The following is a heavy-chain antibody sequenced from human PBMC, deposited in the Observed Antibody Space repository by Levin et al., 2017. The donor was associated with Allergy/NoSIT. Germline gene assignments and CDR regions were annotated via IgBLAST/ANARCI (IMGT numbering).Heavy chain of an antibody. V-gene: IGHV1-46*01. D-gene: IGHD4-17*01. Sequence: ASVKVSCKPSGFTFSNNSMHWVRQAPGHGLEWMGIINPRGGGTNYAQKFQDRVTMTRDTSTSTVYMELSSLRSEDTAVYYCARAYGDHTGGYYYYGMDGWGQGTTVTVSS. CDR1: GFTFSNNS. CDR3: ARAYGDHTGGYYYYGMDG. CDR2: INPRGGGT. J-gene: IGHJ6*02.